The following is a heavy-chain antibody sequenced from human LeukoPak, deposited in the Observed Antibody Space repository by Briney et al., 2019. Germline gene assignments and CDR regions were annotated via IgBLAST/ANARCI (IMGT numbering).Heavy chain of an antibody. V-gene: IGHV3-53*01. CDR3: AKDPGDKAVDRWFDP. J-gene: IGHJ5*02. D-gene: IGHD6-19*01. CDR2: IYSGGTT. CDR1: GFTVSTNY. Sequence: GGSLRLSCAASGFTVSTNYMNWVRQAPGKGLEWVSVIYSGGTTYYADSVRGRFSISRDTSKNTLYLQMNSLRAEDTAVYYCAKDPGDKAVDRWFDPWGQGTLVTVSS.